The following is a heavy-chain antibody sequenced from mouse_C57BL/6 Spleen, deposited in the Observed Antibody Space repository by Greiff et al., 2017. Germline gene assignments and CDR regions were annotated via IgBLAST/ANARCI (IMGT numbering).Heavy chain of an antibody. D-gene: IGHD2-4*01. V-gene: IGHV10-1*01. J-gene: IGHJ4*01. CDR2: IRSKSNNYAT. CDR1: GFSFNTYA. Sequence: EVQLVESGGGLVQPKGSLKLSCAASGFSFNTYAMNWVRQAPGKGLEWVARIRSKSNNYATYYADSVKDRFTISRDDSESMLYLQMNNLKTEDTAMYYCVREYDYEEYYAMDYWGQGTSVTVSS. CDR3: VREYDYEEYYAMDY.